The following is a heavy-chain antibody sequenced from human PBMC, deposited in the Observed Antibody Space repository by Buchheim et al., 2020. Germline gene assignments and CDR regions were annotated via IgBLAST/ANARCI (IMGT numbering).Heavy chain of an antibody. J-gene: IGHJ4*02. CDR1: GDSISSGDYC. CDR2: LYYSGNT. CDR3: ARRSTSVNFDY. Sequence: QVQLQESGPGLVKPSQTLSLTCTVSGDSISSGDYCCTWVRQHPGKGLEWIGYLYYSGNTYYNPSLKSRVTISVDTSKNQFSLKLSSVTAADTAVYYCARRSTSVNFDYWGQGTL. V-gene: IGHV4-31*03.